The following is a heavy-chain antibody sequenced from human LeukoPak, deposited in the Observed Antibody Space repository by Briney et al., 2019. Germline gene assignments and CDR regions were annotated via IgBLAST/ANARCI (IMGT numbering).Heavy chain of an antibody. CDR1: GFTFSSYS. V-gene: IGHV3-21*01. Sequence: GGSLRLSCAASGFTFSSYSMNWVRQAPRKALEWVSSISSSSGYIYYADSVKGRFTISRDNAKNSLYLQMNSLRAEDTAVYYCARDASGGYDSGYWGQGTLVTVSS. D-gene: IGHD5-12*01. CDR2: ISSSSGYI. CDR3: ARDASGGYDSGY. J-gene: IGHJ4*02.